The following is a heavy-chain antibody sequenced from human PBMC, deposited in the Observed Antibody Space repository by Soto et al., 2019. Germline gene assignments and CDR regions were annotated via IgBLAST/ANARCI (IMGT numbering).Heavy chain of an antibody. CDR3: VSGEGRSGHDDSRFDS. CDR1: EFTFGNHG. CDR2: ISWNGVDE. J-gene: IGHJ5*01. V-gene: IGHV3-30*03. D-gene: IGHD5-12*01. Sequence: QMHLVESGGGVVQPAMSLRLSCAVSEFTFGNHGTHWVRQAPGKGLEWVADISWNGVDEWYADSVRGRFTISRDNFGNTTYLQMNGLRPEDTGVYYCVSGEGRSGHDDSRFDSWGQGTLVTVSS.